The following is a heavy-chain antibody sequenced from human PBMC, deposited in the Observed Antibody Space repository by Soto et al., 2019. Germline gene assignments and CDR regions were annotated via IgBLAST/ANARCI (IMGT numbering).Heavy chain of an antibody. CDR1: GYTFTSYY. CDR3: ARSIAAAGTGHDY. V-gene: IGHV1-46*01. J-gene: IGHJ4*02. Sequence: QVQLVQSGAEVKKPGASVKVSCKASGYTFTSYYIHWVRQAPGQGLEWMGIINPSGGSTSYAQKFQGRVTMTRDTSTSTVYMDLSSLRSEDTAVYYCARSIAAAGTGHDYWGQGTLVTVSS. D-gene: IGHD6-13*01. CDR2: INPSGGST.